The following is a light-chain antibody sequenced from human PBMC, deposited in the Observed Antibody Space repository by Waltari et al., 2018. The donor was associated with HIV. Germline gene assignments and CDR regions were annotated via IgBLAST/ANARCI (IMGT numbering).Light chain of an antibody. CDR3: AAWDTSLSGSVV. V-gene: IGLV1-47*01. CDR1: SSNLGSNY. J-gene: IGLJ2*01. CDR2: RNK. Sequence: QSVLTQPPSASGTPGQRVTISCSGSSSNLGSNYVYWYHQLPGTAPKLLIYRNKQRPSGVPDRFSGSKSGTSASLAISGLRSEDEADYYCAAWDTSLSGSVVFGGGTKLTVL.